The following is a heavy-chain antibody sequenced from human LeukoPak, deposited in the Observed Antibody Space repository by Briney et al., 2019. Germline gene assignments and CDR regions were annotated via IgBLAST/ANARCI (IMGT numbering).Heavy chain of an antibody. D-gene: IGHD6-19*01. V-gene: IGHV4-59*08. CDR1: GGSISNYY. Sequence: SETLSLTCTVSGGSISNYYWSWIRQPPGKGLEWIGYIYYSGSTSYNPSLKSRVTISVGTSKNQFSLKVRSVTAADTAVYYCARYVGDPASSSGWLWYYYYYGMDVWGQGTTVTVSS. J-gene: IGHJ6*02. CDR3: ARYVGDPASSSGWLWYYYYYGMDV. CDR2: IYYSGST.